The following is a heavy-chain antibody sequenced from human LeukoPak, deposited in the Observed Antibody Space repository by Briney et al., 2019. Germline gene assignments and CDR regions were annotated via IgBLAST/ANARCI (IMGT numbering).Heavy chain of an antibody. CDR3: AKGSRGTWIQLWHLDY. V-gene: IGHV3-23*01. Sequence: GGSLRLSCAASGFTFSSYAMSWVRQAPGKGLEWVSAISGSGGSTYYADSVKDRFTISRDNSKNTLYLQMNSLRAEDTAVYYCAKGSRGTWIQLWHLDYWGQGTLVTVSS. D-gene: IGHD5-18*01. CDR2: ISGSGGST. J-gene: IGHJ4*02. CDR1: GFTFSSYA.